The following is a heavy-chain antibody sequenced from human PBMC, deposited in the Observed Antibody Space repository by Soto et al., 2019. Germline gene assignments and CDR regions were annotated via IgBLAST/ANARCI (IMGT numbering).Heavy chain of an antibody. Sequence: EVQLLESGGGLVQPGGSLRLSCAASGFTFSSYAMSWVRQAPGKGLEWVSAISGSGGSTYYADSVKGRFTISRDNSKNTLYLQMNSLRAEDTAVYYCAKYYYDSSGYYYLVHVAFDIWGQGTMVTVSS. CDR1: GFTFSSYA. CDR3: AKYYYDSSGYYYLVHVAFDI. V-gene: IGHV3-23*01. D-gene: IGHD3-22*01. J-gene: IGHJ3*02. CDR2: ISGSGGST.